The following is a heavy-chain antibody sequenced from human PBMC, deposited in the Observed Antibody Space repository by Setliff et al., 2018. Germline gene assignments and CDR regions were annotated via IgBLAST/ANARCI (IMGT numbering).Heavy chain of an antibody. CDR1: GYILTNYW. CDR3: TRHEDRNKCTSSSCYRENDAFDV. V-gene: IGHV5-51*01. J-gene: IGHJ3*01. Sequence: PGESLKISCKASGYILTNYWIGWVRQMPGKGLEWMGVIYPGDSDTRYSPSFQGQVTISADKSINTAYLQWSSLKASDTAIYYCTRHEDRNKCTSSSCYRENDAFDVWGQGAMVT. D-gene: IGHD2-2*01. CDR2: IYPGDSDT.